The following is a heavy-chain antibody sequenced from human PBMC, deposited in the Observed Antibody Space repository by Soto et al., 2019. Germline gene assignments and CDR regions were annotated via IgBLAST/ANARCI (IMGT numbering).Heavy chain of an antibody. D-gene: IGHD5-18*01. Sequence: VQLVESGGGLVKPGGSLRLSCAASGFTFSTYSMNWVRQAPGKGLEWVSSISSRSGYIYYADSVKGRFTISRDDATNSLSLQMNSPRAEDTAVYYCARVRSYSDGHGYGMDVWGQGTTVTVS. CDR2: ISSRSGYI. CDR3: ARVRSYSDGHGYGMDV. CDR1: GFTFSTYS. V-gene: IGHV3-21*01. J-gene: IGHJ6*02.